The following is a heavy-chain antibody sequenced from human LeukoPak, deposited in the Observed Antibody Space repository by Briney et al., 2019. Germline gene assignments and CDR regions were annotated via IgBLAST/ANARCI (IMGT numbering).Heavy chain of an antibody. CDR2: ISYDGSNK. V-gene: IGHV3-30*18. Sequence: PGRSLRLSCAASGFTFSSYGMHWVRQAPGKGLEWVAVISYDGSNKYYADSVKGRFTISRDNSKNTLYLQMNSLRTEDTAVYCCAKLLGGGDCYYCEAYWGQGTLVTVSS. J-gene: IGHJ4*02. CDR3: AKLLGGGDCYYCEAY. D-gene: IGHD2-21*02. CDR1: GFTFSSYG.